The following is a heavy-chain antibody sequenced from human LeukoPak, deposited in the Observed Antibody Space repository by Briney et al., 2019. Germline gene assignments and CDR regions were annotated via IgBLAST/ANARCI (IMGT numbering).Heavy chain of an antibody. D-gene: IGHD5-12*01. Sequence: ASVKVSCKASGYTFTGYYIHWVRQAPGQGLEWMGWINFNSGGTNYAQKFQGRVTMTRDTSSRTEYMELSSLRSDDTAVYYYARVGGYSGYDPRGYFDYWGQGTLVTVSS. CDR2: INFNSGGT. CDR3: ARVGGYSGYDPRGYFDY. CDR1: GYTFTGYY. J-gene: IGHJ4*02. V-gene: IGHV1-2*02.